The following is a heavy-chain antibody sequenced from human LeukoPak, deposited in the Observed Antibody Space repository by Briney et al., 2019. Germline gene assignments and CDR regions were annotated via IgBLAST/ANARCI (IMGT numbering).Heavy chain of an antibody. J-gene: IGHJ3*02. CDR3: ARDRGLWFGEVLADAFDI. CDR1: GGSITSSLYY. CDR2: MFYSGST. D-gene: IGHD3-10*01. V-gene: IGHV4-39*07. Sequence: SETLSLTCTVSGGSITSSLYYWGWIRQSPGKGLEWIGNMFYSGSTYYNPSFQSRVTISVDTSKNQFSLKLISVTAADTAVYYCARDRGLWFGEVLADAFDIWGQGTVVTVSS.